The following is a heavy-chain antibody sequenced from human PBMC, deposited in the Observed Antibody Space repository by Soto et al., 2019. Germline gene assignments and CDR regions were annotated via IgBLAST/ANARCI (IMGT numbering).Heavy chain of an antibody. CDR3: PRDAYGMDV. V-gene: IGHV4-61*01. CDR1: GGSVSSGSYY. J-gene: IGHJ6*01. CDR2: IYYSGST. Sequence: SETLSLTCTVSGGSVSSGSYYWSWIRQPPGKGLEWIGYIYYSGSTNYNPSLKSRVTISVDTSKNQFSLKLSSVTAADTAVYYCPRDAYGMDVWGQGTTVTVSS.